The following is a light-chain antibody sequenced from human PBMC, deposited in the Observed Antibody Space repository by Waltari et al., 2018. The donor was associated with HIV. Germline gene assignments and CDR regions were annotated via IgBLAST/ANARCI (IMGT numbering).Light chain of an antibody. J-gene: IGKJ2*01. CDR1: QNIGTY. V-gene: IGKV1-39*01. Sequence: VTITCRASQNIGTYLNWYQHRSGTPPKLLIYAASSLQTGVPSRFSASGSGTVFIFTITSLHPDDLATYYCQQSYSTPPTFGQGTQLELK. CDR2: AAS. CDR3: QQSYSTPPT.